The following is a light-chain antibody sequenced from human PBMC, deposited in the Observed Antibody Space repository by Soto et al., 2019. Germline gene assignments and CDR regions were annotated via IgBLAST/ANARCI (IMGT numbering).Light chain of an antibody. V-gene: IGKV3-15*01. CDR3: QQYNNWRGT. Sequence: EIVMTQSPATLSVSPGERATLSCRASQSVSSNLAWYQQKPGQAPRLLIYGASTRATGIPARFSGSGSGTEFTLTISSLQSEDFAVYYCQQYNNWRGTFGQGTRLEMK. CDR1: QSVSSN. J-gene: IGKJ5*01. CDR2: GAS.